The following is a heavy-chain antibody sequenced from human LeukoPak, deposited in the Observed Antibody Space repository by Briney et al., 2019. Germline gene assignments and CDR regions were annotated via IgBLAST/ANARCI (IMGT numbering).Heavy chain of an antibody. CDR3: AKHSGHRYGDSDC. CDR2: IGLSGADT. CDR1: AITFSDHA. J-gene: IGHJ4*02. V-gene: IGHV3-23*01. Sequence: GGSLRVSCAAPAITFSDHAMSWFRQAPGKGMEGVSTIGLSGADTYYADSVKGRFTISKDNSKNTLQMNSLTVEDTAIYYCAKHSGHRYGDSDCWGQGTLVTVSP. D-gene: IGHD4-17*01.